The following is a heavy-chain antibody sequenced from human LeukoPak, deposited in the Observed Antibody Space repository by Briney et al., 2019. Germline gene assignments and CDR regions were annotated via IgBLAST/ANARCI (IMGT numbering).Heavy chain of an antibody. CDR2: ISSTSSYI. Sequence: PGGSLRLSCAASGFTFSDYSMHWVPQAPGKGLEWVSCISSTSSYIYYADSVRGRFTISRDNAKNSLYLQMNSLRAEDTAVYYCARGQLWQTGWFDPWGQGTLVTVSS. D-gene: IGHD5-18*01. V-gene: IGHV3-21*01. CDR1: GFTFSDYS. J-gene: IGHJ5*02. CDR3: ARGQLWQTGWFDP.